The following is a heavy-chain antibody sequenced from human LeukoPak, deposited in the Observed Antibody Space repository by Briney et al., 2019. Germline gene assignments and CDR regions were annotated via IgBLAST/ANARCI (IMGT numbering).Heavy chain of an antibody. CDR3: AVDCSSPSCYGQSAFDI. J-gene: IGHJ3*02. V-gene: IGHV3-23*01. Sequence: GGSLRLSCAASGFPFSSYAMSWVRQAPGKGLEWVSVISGSGGSTHYADSVKGRFTISRDKSRNTLYLQMYSLRAEDTAVYYCAVDCSSPSCYGQSAFDIWGQGTMVTVSS. D-gene: IGHD2-2*01. CDR1: GFPFSSYA. CDR2: ISGSGGST.